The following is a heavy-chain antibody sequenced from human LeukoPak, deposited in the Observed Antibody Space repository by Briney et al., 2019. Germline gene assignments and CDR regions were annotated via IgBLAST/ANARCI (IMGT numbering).Heavy chain of an antibody. D-gene: IGHD3-22*01. CDR2: IYTSGST. CDR1: GGSISSYY. CDR3: ARDGNDYYGSSGYLNFDY. V-gene: IGHV4-4*07. J-gene: IGHJ4*02. Sequence: KASETLSLTCTVSGGSISSYYWSWIRQPAGKGLEWIGRIYTSGSTNYNPSLKSRVTMSVDTSKNQFSLKLSSVTAADTAVYYCARDGNDYYGSSGYLNFDYWGQGTLVTVSS.